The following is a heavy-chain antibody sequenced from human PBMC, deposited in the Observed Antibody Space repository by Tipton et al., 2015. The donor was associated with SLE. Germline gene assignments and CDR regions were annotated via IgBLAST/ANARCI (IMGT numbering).Heavy chain of an antibody. CDR2: IYYIGTT. J-gene: IGHJ4*02. D-gene: IGHD5-24*01. V-gene: IGHV4-59*08. Sequence: LRLSCTVSNGSISPYYWSWIRQPPGKGLEWIGYIYYIGTTNYNPSLKSRVTISIDTSKNQFSLKLSSVTAADTAVYYCARHTDDYIHFDFWGQGTLVTVSS. CDR3: ARHTDDYIHFDF. CDR1: NGSISPYY.